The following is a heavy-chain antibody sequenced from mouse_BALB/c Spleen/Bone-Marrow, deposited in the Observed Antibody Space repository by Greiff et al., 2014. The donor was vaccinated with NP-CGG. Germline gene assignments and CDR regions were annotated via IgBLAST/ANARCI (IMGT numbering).Heavy chain of an antibody. V-gene: IGHV14-3*02. Sequence: VQLQQSGAELVMPGASVKLSCTVSGFNIKDTYMHRVKQRPQQGLDWIGRIDPASDYSQYDPKFQGKATITADTSSNAAYLQLSSLTSEDTAVYFCASLTGTFDYWGQGTTLTVSS. CDR1: GFNIKDTY. CDR3: ASLTGTFDY. J-gene: IGHJ2*01. D-gene: IGHD4-1*01. CDR2: IDPASDYS.